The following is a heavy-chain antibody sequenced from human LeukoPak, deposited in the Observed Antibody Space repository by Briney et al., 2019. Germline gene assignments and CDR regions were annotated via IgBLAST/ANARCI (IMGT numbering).Heavy chain of an antibody. CDR2: ISGSGGNT. V-gene: IGHV3-23*01. Sequence: PGGSLRLSCAASGFTFSSYAMSWVRQAPGKGLEWVSAISGSGGNTYYADSVKGRFTTSRDNSRNTLYLQMNSLRAEDTAIYYCAKGADSYYYGSGSYYLPYFDYWGQGTLVTVSS. CDR3: AKGADSYYYGSGSYYLPYFDY. D-gene: IGHD3-10*01. J-gene: IGHJ4*02. CDR1: GFTFSSYA.